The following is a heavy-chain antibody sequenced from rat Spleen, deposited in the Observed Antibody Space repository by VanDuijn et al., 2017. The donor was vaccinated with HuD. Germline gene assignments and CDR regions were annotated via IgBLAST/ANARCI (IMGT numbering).Heavy chain of an antibody. CDR2: ITNTGGST. Sequence: EVQLVETGGGLVQPGRSLKLSCVASGFTFSSYWMYWIRQAPGKGLEWVASITNTGGSTYYPASVKGRFTISRDTAKSTLYLQMDSLRSEDTATYYCARGGSGGDYWYFDFWGPGTMVTVSS. CDR3: ARGGSGGDYWYFDF. D-gene: IGHD5-1*01. J-gene: IGHJ1*01. CDR1: GFTFSSYW. V-gene: IGHV5-31*01.